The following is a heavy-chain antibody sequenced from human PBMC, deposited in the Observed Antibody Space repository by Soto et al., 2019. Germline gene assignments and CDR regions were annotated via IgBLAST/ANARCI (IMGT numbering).Heavy chain of an antibody. CDR3: ARYYGDKRRAFDI. CDR1: GGSISSYY. CDR2: IYYSGST. D-gene: IGHD4-17*01. J-gene: IGHJ3*02. V-gene: IGHV4-59*01. Sequence: QVQLQESGPGLVKPSETLSLTCTVSGGSISSYYWSWIRQPPGKGLEWIGYIYYSGSTNYNPSLKSRVTISVDTSKNQFSLKLSSVTAADTAVYYCARYYGDKRRAFDIWGQGTMFTVSS.